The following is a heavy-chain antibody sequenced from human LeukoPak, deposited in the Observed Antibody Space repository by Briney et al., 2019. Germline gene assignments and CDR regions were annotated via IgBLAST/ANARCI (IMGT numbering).Heavy chain of an antibody. D-gene: IGHD3-10*01. CDR2: INQDGGTK. J-gene: IGHJ3*02. V-gene: IGHV3-7*01. Sequence: PGGSLILSCAAAGFTFSSYGMSWVRNRPGKGQEWGANINQDGGTKYYRDFAKGRFTISGDNAQNSMYLQINSLRAEDTAVYYCAREKGSLIRAMAFEMWGQGTMVTVSS. CDR3: AREKGSLIRAMAFEM. CDR1: GFTFSSYG.